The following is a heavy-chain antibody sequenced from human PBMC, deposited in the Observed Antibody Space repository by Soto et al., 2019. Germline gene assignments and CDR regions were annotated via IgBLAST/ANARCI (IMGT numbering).Heavy chain of an antibody. CDR2: IYYST. D-gene: IGHD3-16*02. CDR1: GGSISSGGYY. J-gene: IGHJ6*02. CDR3: ARDYRASYPAYYYYGMDV. Sequence: QVQLQESGPGLVKPSQTLSLTCTVSGGSISSGGYYWSWIRQHPGKGLEWIGYIYYSTYYNPSLKSRVXXXVXXSKNQFSLTLSSVTAADTAVYYCARDYRASYPAYYYYGMDVWGQGTTVTVSS. V-gene: IGHV4-31*03.